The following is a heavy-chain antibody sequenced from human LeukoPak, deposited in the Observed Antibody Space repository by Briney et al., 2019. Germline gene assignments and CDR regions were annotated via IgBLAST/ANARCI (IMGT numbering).Heavy chain of an antibody. Sequence: GGSLRLSCADSGFTFSTSWMTWVRQAPGKGLEWVANIKEDGSQKNYLDSVKGRFSIPRDNAKKSLYLQMNSLRAEDTAVYYCARDRAYNRFDYWGQGTLVTVSS. CDR3: ARDRAYNRFDY. CDR1: GFTFSTSW. D-gene: IGHD5-24*01. CDR2: IKEDGSQK. V-gene: IGHV3-7*01. J-gene: IGHJ4*02.